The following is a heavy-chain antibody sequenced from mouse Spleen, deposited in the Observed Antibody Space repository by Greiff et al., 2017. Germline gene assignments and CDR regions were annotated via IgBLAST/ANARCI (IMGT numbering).Heavy chain of an antibody. CDR3: ARYGYDEGAWFAY. Sequence: QVQLQQSGAELARPGASVKMSCKASGYTFTSYTMHWVKQRPGQGLEWIGYINPSSGYTKYNQKFKDKATLTADKSSSTAYMQLSSQTSEDSAVYYCARYGYDEGAWFAYWGQGTLVTVSA. D-gene: IGHD2-2*01. V-gene: IGHV1-4*01. CDR2: INPSSGYT. J-gene: IGHJ3*01. CDR1: GYTFTSYT.